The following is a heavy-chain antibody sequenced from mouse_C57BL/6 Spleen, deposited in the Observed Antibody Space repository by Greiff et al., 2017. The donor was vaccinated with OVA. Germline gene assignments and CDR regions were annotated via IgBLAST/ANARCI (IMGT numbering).Heavy chain of an antibody. Sequence: EVQLQQSGPELVKPGASVKISCKASGYTFTDYYMNWVKQSHGKSLEWIGDINPNNGGTSYDQKFKGKATLTVDKSSSTAYMELRSLTSEDSAVYYCATMITTGYYFDYWGQGTTLTVSS. J-gene: IGHJ2*01. CDR2: INPNNGGT. D-gene: IGHD2-4*01. CDR1: GYTFTDYY. CDR3: ATMITTGYYFDY. V-gene: IGHV1-26*01.